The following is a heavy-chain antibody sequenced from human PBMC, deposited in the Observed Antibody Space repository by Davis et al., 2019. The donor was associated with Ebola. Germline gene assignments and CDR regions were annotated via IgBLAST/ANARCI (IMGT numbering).Heavy chain of an antibody. J-gene: IGHJ3*02. CDR2: FDPEDGET. CDR1: GYTLTELS. D-gene: IGHD5-12*01. Sequence: ASVKVSCKVSGYTLTELSMHWVRQAPGKGLEWMGGFDPEDGETIYAQKFQGRVTMTEDTSTDTVYMDLSSLRSEDTALYYCTTPGGQDSGYDVFDIWGQGTMVTVSS. V-gene: IGHV1-24*01. CDR3: TTPGGQDSGYDVFDI.